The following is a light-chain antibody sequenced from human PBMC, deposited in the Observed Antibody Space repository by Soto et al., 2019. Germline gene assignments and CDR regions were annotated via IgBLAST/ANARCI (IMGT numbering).Light chain of an antibody. CDR3: QQYNSYSRT. Sequence: IQMTQSPSTVSASLGDRVTITCRASQSISSWLAWYQQKPGKAPKFLIYDASSLESGVPSRFGGSGSGTEFTLTISSLQPDDFATYYCQQYNSYSRTFGPGTKVDI. CDR2: DAS. CDR1: QSISSW. J-gene: IGKJ1*01. V-gene: IGKV1-5*01.